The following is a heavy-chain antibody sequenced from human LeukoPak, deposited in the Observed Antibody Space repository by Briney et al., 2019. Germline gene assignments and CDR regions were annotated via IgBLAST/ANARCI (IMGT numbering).Heavy chain of an antibody. V-gene: IGHV4-34*01. D-gene: IGHD3-9*01. CDR1: GGSSTGYY. CDR3: ARGNILAGYCFDF. J-gene: IGHJ4*02. CDR2: IHYTGAT. Sequence: SETLSLTCAVYGGSSTGYYWSWIRQTPGRGLEWVGEIHYTGATSYNPSLKSRATISTDTSKNQFSLRLSSVTAADTAVYYCARGNILAGYCFDFWGQGALVTVSS.